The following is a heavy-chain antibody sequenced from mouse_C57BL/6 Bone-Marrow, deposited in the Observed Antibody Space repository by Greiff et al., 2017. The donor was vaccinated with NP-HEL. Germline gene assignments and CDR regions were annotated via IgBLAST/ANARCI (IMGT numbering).Heavy chain of an antibody. D-gene: IGHD1-1*01. CDR1: GYTFTSYW. CDR2: IDPSDSYT. V-gene: IGHV1-69*01. J-gene: IGHJ4*01. Sequence: QVQLQQPGAELVMPGASVKLSCKASGYTFTSYWMHWVKQRPGQGLEWIGEIDPSDSYTNYNQKFKGKSTLTVDKSSITAYMQLSSLTSEDSAVYYCARSPDYGYAMDYWGQGTSVTVSS. CDR3: ARSPDYGYAMDY.